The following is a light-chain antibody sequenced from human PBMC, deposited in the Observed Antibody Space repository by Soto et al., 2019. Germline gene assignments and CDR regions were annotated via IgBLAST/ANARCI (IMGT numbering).Light chain of an antibody. CDR1: SSDVPGYNF. V-gene: IGLV2-14*01. CDR2: HVS. Sequence: QSVLTQPASVSGSPGQSITISCTGSSSDVPGYNFVSWYQQHPGKAPKLMIYHVSNRPSGISNRFSGSKSGNTASLTISGLQAEDEADYYCRSYTSSSTYVFGTGTKVTVL. J-gene: IGLJ1*01. CDR3: RSYTSSSTYV.